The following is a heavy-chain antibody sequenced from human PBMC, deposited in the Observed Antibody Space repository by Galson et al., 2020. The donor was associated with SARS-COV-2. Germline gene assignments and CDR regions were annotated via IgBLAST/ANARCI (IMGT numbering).Heavy chain of an antibody. Sequence: GESLKISCVAYGFTFSSHAIHWVRQAPGKGLEWVAQIFYDGSDKYYGDSVKGRFTISRDSSKNMVYLQMNNLKVDDTAVYYCARDGQLSSGWAFDYWGQGTLVTVSS. V-gene: IGHV3-33*01. CDR1: GFTFSSHA. J-gene: IGHJ4*02. CDR3: ARDGQLSSGWAFDY. D-gene: IGHD6-19*01. CDR2: IFYDGSDK.